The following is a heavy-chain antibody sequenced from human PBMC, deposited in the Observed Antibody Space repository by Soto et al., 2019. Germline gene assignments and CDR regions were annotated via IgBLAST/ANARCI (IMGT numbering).Heavy chain of an antibody. V-gene: IGHV4-28*01. J-gene: IGHJ3*02. CDR1: GYSISSSNW. Sequence: PSETLSLTCAVSGYSISSSNWWGWIRQPPGKGLEWIGYISYSGSTYYNPSLESRVTMSVDTSKNQFSLKLSSVTAVDTAVYYCARNTMRSSGLADAFDIWGQGTRGTVS. CDR2: ISYSGST. D-gene: IGHD3-22*01. CDR3: ARNTMRSSGLADAFDI.